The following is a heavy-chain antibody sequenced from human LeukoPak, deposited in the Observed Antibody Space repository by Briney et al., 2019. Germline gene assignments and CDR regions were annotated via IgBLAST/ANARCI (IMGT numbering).Heavy chain of an antibody. Sequence: GGSLRLSCAASGFTFSSYGMSWVRQAPGKGLEWVALISYDGSDKYYADSVRGRFTVSRDNSKNTLYLQMNSLRAEDTAVYYCARGRYADYLDYWGQGTLVTVSS. CDR3: ARGRYADYLDY. D-gene: IGHD1-1*01. CDR1: GFTFSSYG. V-gene: IGHV3-30*03. J-gene: IGHJ4*02. CDR2: ISYDGSDK.